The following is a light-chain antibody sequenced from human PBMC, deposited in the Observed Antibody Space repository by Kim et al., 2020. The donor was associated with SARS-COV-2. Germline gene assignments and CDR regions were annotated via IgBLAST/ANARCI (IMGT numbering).Light chain of an antibody. Sequence: SYELTQPPSVSVAPGQTARITCGGNNIGGHNVYWYQQKPGQAPVLVIYYDSDRPSGIPERFSGSNAATTATLTISRAQAVDEADYYCQVWDTDTDDYVFG. CDR3: QVWDTDTDDYV. J-gene: IGLJ1*01. CDR2: YDS. V-gene: IGLV3-21*01. CDR1: NIGGHN.